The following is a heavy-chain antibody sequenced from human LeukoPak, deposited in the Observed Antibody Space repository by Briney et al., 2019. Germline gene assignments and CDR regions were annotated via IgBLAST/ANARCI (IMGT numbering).Heavy chain of an antibody. CDR1: GFTFSSYV. D-gene: IGHD3-22*01. Sequence: PGRSLRLSCAASGFTFSSYVMHWVRQAPGKGLEWVAIISYDGSNEYYADSVKGRFTISRDNSKNTLYLQMNSLRAEDTAVYYCAKIFSPPYYYDSSGYPASPGDYWGQGTLVTVSS. V-gene: IGHV3-30*04. CDR2: ISYDGSNE. CDR3: AKIFSPPYYYDSSGYPASPGDY. J-gene: IGHJ4*02.